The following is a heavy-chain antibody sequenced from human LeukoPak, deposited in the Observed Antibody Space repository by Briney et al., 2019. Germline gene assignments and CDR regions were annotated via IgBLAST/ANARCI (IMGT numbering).Heavy chain of an antibody. CDR3: AREESDWSSLGYYYHYMDV. Sequence: PSQTLSLTCTVSGGFINSGTYYWTWIRQPPGKGLEWIGRIYTSGSTNYKPSLKSRVTISVDASKNQFSLKLGSVTAADTAVYYCAREESDWSSLGYYYHYMDVWGKGTTVTISS. CDR2: IYTSGST. D-gene: IGHD3-9*01. V-gene: IGHV4-61*02. CDR1: GGFINSGTYY. J-gene: IGHJ6*03.